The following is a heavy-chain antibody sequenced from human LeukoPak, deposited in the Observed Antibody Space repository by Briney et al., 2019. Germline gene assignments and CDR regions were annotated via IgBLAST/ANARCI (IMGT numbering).Heavy chain of an antibody. D-gene: IGHD1-26*01. J-gene: IGHJ4*02. CDR3: ARDRIGGTYYDY. V-gene: IGHV1-18*01. CDR1: GGTFSSYA. Sequence: PGASVKVSCTASGGTFSSYAISWVRQAPGQGLEWMGWISVFNGNTKYAQKLQGRVTMTTDTSTSTAYMELRSLTSDDTAVYYCARDRIGGTYYDYWGQGTLVTVSS. CDR2: ISVFNGNT.